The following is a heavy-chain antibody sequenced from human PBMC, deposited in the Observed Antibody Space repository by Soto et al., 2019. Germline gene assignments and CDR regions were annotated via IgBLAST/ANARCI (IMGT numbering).Heavy chain of an antibody. D-gene: IGHD2-21*02. CDR3: ARDSPSLAYCGGDCYSIDY. CDR2: INPRGGST. J-gene: IGHJ4*02. CDR1: GYTLNTYY. V-gene: IGHV1-46*02. Sequence: QVQLVQSGAEVQKPGASVKVSCKASGYTLNTYYMHWVRQAPGQGPEWMGIINPRGGSTTYAQNFQDRVTMTRDTSSSTVYMELSSLRSEDTAVYYCARDSPSLAYCGGDCYSIDYWGQGTLVTVSS.